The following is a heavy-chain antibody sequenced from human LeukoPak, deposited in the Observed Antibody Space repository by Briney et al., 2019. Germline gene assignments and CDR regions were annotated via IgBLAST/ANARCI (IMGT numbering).Heavy chain of an antibody. V-gene: IGHV3-33*03. J-gene: IGHJ4*02. Sequence: GGSLRLSCAASGFTFSSYGMHWVRQAPGQGLEWVAVIWYDGTAKYYADSVKGRFTISRDNSKNTLYLQMNSLSVEDTAVYFCSTEDVSGSFDYWGQGTPVTVSS. CDR1: GFTFSSYG. CDR3: STEDVSGSFDY. CDR2: IWYDGTAK. D-gene: IGHD3-10*01.